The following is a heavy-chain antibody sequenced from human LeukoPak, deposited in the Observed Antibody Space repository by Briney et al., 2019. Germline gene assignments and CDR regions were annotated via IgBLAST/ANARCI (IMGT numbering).Heavy chain of an antibody. CDR3: AREAYCGGDCYSGFVY. J-gene: IGHJ4*02. D-gene: IGHD2-21*02. V-gene: IGHV4-59*01. CDR1: GGSIRSYH. CDR2: TYDSGST. Sequence: KTSETLTLTCTVSGGSIRSYHLSWIRQPPGKGLEWIGYTYDSGSTNYNPSLERRVTISIDTSKNQFSQKLSSVTAADTAGYHCAREAYCGGDCYSGFVYWGQGTLVTVSS.